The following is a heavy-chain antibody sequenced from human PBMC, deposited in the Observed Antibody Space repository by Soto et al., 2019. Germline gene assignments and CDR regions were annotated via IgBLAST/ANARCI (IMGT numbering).Heavy chain of an antibody. Sequence: EVQLLESGGGLVQPGGSLRLSCAASGFTFSNYDMSWVRQAPGKGLEWVSSVSSSGSSTYYADSVKGRFTISRDNPKNTLYLQMSSLRAADTAVYYCARRDCGSGTNCEFGPPAFAYWGQGNLVTVTS. CDR1: GFTFSNYD. CDR2: VSSSGSST. D-gene: IGHD2-21*01. V-gene: IGHV3-23*01. CDR3: ARRDCGSGTNCEFGPPAFAY. J-gene: IGHJ4*02.